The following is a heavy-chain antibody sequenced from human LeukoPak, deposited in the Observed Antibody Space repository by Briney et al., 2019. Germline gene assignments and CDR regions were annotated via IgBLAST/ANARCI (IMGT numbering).Heavy chain of an antibody. D-gene: IGHD6-13*01. Sequence: GGSLRLSCAASGFTVSSNYMSWVRQAPGKGLEGVSVIYSGGSTYYADSVKGRFTISRGNSKNTLCLQMNSLRAEDTAVYYCAGTAAGTRWFDPWGQGTLVTVSS. J-gene: IGHJ5*02. CDR1: GFTVSSNY. CDR3: AGTAAGTRWFDP. V-gene: IGHV3-66*02. CDR2: IYSGGST.